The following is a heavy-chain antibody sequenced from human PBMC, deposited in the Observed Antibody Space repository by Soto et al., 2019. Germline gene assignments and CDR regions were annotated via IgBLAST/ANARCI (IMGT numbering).Heavy chain of an antibody. J-gene: IGHJ6*02. D-gene: IGHD5-18*01. Sequence: ASVKVSCKASGYTFTSYDINWMRQATGQGLEWMGWMNPNNGNTNYAQKLQGRVTMTTDTSTSTAYMELRSLRSDDTAVYYCAREWYLAPLLELWLSSFRKKYYYYGMDVWGQGTTVTVS. CDR1: GYTFTSYD. CDR2: MNPNNGNT. V-gene: IGHV1-18*01. CDR3: AREWYLAPLLELWLSSFRKKYYYYGMDV.